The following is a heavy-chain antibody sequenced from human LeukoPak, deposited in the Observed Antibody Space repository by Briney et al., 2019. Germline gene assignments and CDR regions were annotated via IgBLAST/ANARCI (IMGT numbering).Heavy chain of an antibody. CDR1: GFTLSIYG. CDR3: AKDSAKQAARPTLSVY. CDR2: IKQGGSEK. V-gene: IGHV3-7*01. J-gene: IGHJ4*02. Sequence: GGPLTLFCAASGFTLSIYGMIWVRKAPGKGLVWVANIKQGGSEKYYVDSEKGRFTISRDNAKNSLYVQMNSLRAEDTAVYYCAKDSAKQAARPTLSVYWGQGTLVTVSS. D-gene: IGHD6-6*01.